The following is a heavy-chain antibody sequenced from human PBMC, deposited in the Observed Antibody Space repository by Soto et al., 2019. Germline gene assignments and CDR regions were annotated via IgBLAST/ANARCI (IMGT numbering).Heavy chain of an antibody. D-gene: IGHD3-16*01. CDR2: IYYSGST. J-gene: IGHJ4*02. CDR1: GGSISSSSYY. CDR3: ARHELGDYFYY. Sequence: QLQLQESGPGLVKPSETLSLTCTVSGGSISSSSYYWGWIRQPPGKGLAWIGSIYYSGSTYYNPSLKSRVTISVDTSKNQFSLKLSSVTAADTAVYYCARHELGDYFYYLGQGTLVTVSS. V-gene: IGHV4-39*01.